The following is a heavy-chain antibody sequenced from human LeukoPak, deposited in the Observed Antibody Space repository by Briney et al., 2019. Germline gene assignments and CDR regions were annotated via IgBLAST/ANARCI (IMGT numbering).Heavy chain of an antibody. CDR1: GFTFSNYW. CDR3: ARESRGNYYDSSGDAFDI. V-gene: IGHV3-7*01. D-gene: IGHD3-22*01. Sequence: GGSLRLSCAASGFTFSNYWMSWVRQAPGKGLEWVANIKQDGSEKYYVDSMKGRLTISRDNAKNSLYLQMNSLRAEDTAVYYCARESRGNYYDSSGDAFDIWGQGTMVTVSS. J-gene: IGHJ3*02. CDR2: IKQDGSEK.